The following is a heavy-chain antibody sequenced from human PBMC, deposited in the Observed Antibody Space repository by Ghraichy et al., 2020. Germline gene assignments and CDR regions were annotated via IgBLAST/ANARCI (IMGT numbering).Heavy chain of an antibody. CDR2: ITGSGDFT. D-gene: IGHD3-10*01. J-gene: IGHJ5*02. CDR1: GLTLSSYA. V-gene: IGHV3-23*01. CDR3: AKNYYYGSGSYWFGP. Sequence: GGSLRLSCAASGLTLSSYAMSWVRQAPGKGLEWVSSITGSGDFTYYTDSVKGRFSISRDNSKNTLYLQMNSLRAEDTAVYYCAKNYYYGSGSYWFGPWGQGTLVTVSS.